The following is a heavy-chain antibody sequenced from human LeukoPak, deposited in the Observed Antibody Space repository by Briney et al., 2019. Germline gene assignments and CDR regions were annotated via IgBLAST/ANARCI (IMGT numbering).Heavy chain of an antibody. CDR1: GFTFSSYA. V-gene: IGHV3-64*01. Sequence: GGSLRLSCAASGFTFSSYAMHWVRQAPGKGLEYVSAISSNGDNTYYANSVKGGFTISRDNSKNTLYLQMASLRGEDTAVYYCARAPREGFSGSYHDYWGQGTLVTVSS. D-gene: IGHD1-26*01. CDR3: ARAPREGFSGSYHDY. J-gene: IGHJ4*02. CDR2: ISSNGDNT.